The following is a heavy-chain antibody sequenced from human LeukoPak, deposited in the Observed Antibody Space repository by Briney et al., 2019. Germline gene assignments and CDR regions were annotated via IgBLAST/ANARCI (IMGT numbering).Heavy chain of an antibody. CDR3: ASYRTYSGXSSGDDY. CDR2: IIPILGIA. J-gene: IGHJ4*02. Sequence: SVKVSCKASGGTFSSYAISWVRQAPGQGLEWMGRIIPILGIANYAQKFQGRVTITADKSTSTAYMELSSLRSEDTAVYYCASYRTYSGXSSGDDYWGQGTLVTVSS. CDR1: GGTFSSYA. V-gene: IGHV1-69*04. D-gene: IGHD1-26*01.